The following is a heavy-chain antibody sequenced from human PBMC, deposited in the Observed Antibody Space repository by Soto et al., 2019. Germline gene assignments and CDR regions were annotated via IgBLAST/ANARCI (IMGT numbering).Heavy chain of an antibody. J-gene: IGHJ4*02. D-gene: IGHD1-26*01. V-gene: IGHV4-61*01. CDR2: IYYSGST. Sequence: SETLSLTCTVSGGSVSSGSYYWSWIRQPPGKGLEWIGYIYYSGSTNYNPSLKSRVTISVDTSKNQFSLKLSSVTAADTAVYYCARGRRYGGNSPIDYWGQGTLVTVSS. CDR1: GGSVSSGSYY. CDR3: ARGRRYGGNSPIDY.